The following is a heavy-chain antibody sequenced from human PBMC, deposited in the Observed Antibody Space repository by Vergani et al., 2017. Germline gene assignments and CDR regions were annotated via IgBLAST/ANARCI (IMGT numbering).Heavy chain of an antibody. J-gene: IGHJ2*01. CDR1: GYSFTSYW. CDR3: ARLAVTRNWYFDL. CDR2: MYPDNSDA. V-gene: IGHV5-51*01. D-gene: IGHD4-17*01. Sequence: EVQLVQSGPEVKKPGDSLKISCKGSGYSFTSYWIAWVRQMPGKGLEWMGIMYPDNSDATYGPSFQGQVTFSVDKSVNTAFLQWSSLKASDTAMYYCARLAVTRNWYFDLWGRGTLVTVSS.